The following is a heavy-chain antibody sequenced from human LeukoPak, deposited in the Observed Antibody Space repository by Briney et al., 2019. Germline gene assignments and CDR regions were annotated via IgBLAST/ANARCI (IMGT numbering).Heavy chain of an antibody. CDR2: ISYDGSNK. V-gene: IGHV3-30*04. J-gene: IGHJ3*02. D-gene: IGHD3-10*01. CDR1: GFTFSSYA. Sequence: GGSLRLSCAASGFTFSSYAMHWVRQAPGKGLEWVAVISYDGSNKYYADSVKGRFTISKDNSKNTLYLQMNSLRAEDTAVYYCAREGWFGELFFGAFDIWGQGTMVTVSS. CDR3: AREGWFGELFFGAFDI.